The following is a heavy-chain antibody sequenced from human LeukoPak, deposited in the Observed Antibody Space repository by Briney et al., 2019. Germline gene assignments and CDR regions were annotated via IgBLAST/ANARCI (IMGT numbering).Heavy chain of an antibody. J-gene: IGHJ4*02. CDR2: ISGSGGST. Sequence: PGGSLRLSCAASGFTFSSYAMSWVRQAPGKGLEWASAISGSGGSTYYADSVKGRFTISRDNSKNTLYLQMNSLRAEDTAVYYCAKDSSSWYDPTSIDYWGQGTLVTVSS. D-gene: IGHD6-13*01. V-gene: IGHV3-23*01. CDR1: GFTFSSYA. CDR3: AKDSSSWYDPTSIDY.